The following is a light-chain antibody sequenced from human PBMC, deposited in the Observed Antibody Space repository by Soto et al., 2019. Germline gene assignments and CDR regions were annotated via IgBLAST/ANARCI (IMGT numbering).Light chain of an antibody. V-gene: IGKV3D-20*02. CDR3: QQRSNWLIT. J-gene: IGKJ5*01. CDR1: QSLSSSQ. CDR2: DAS. Sequence: EIVLTQSPGTLSLSPGERATLSCRASQSLSSSQLAWYQQKPGQAPRLLIHDASSRATGISDRFTGSGSGTDFTLTISSLEPEDFAVYYCQQRSNWLITFGQGTRLEIK.